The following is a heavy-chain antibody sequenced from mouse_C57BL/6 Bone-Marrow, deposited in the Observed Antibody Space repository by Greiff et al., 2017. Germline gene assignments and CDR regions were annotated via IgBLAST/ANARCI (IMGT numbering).Heavy chain of an antibody. CDR1: GFTFSSYG. CDR3: ARRSYGSSLDY. CDR2: ISSGGSYT. J-gene: IGHJ2*01. D-gene: IGHD1-1*01. V-gene: IGHV5-6*02. Sequence: EVKVVESGGDLVKPGGSLKLSCAASGFTFSSYGMSLVRQTPDKRLEWVATISSGGSYTYYPDSVKGRFTISRDNAKNTLYLQMSSLKSEDTAMYYCARRSYGSSLDYWGQGTTLTVSS.